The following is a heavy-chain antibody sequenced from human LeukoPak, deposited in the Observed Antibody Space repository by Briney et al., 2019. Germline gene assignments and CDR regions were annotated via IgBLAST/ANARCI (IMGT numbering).Heavy chain of an antibody. J-gene: IGHJ2*01. CDR1: GFTFSRNG. CDR3: ARDLLYSGSYSWYFDL. CDR2: IYYDGSNK. V-gene: IGHV3-33*01. Sequence: PGGSLRLSCAASGFTFSRNGMHWARQAPGKGLEWVALIYYDGSNKYYVDSVKGRFTISRDNSKNMLYLQMNSLRAEDTAVYYCARDLLYSGSYSWYFDLWGRGTLVTVSS. D-gene: IGHD1-26*01.